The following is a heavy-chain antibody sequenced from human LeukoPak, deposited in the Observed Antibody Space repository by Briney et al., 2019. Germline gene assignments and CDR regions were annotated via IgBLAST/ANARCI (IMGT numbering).Heavy chain of an antibody. CDR3: VREARGYHYTYFDY. Sequence: PGGSLRLFCTASGFTLGSHYMHWVRQIPGQGREWVAAVSSGFHAFFADSVQGRFTVSRKDARNSLYLQMNSLRAGDTAVYYCVREARGYHYTYFDYWGQGTLVTVSS. V-gene: IGHV3-13*01. J-gene: IGHJ4*02. CDR2: VSSGFHA. CDR1: GFTLGSHY. D-gene: IGHD5-18*01.